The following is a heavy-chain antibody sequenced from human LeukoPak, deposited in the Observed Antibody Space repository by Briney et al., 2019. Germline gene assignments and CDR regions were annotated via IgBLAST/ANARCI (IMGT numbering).Heavy chain of an antibody. Sequence: SETLSLTCTVSGGSISSSSYYWGWIRQPPGKGLEWIRSIYYSGSTNYNPSLKSRVTISVDTSKNQFSLKLSSVTAADTAVYYCARDHQDYYGSGSSNWFDPWGQGTLVTVSS. CDR3: ARDHQDYYGSGSSNWFDP. CDR1: GGSISSSSYY. V-gene: IGHV4-39*07. J-gene: IGHJ5*02. CDR2: IYYSGST. D-gene: IGHD3-10*01.